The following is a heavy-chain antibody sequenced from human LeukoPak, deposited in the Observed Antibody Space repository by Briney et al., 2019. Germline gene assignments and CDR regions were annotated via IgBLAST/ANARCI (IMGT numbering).Heavy chain of an antibody. CDR3: ATPSWDCSSTSCYFDY. CDR1: GFTFSSYG. Sequence: PGGSLRLSCAASGFTFSSYGMHWVRQAPGKGLEWVAVIWYDGSNKYYADSVKGRFTLSRDNSKNTLYLQMNSLRAEDTAVYYCATPSWDCSSTSCYFDYWGQGTLVTVSS. CDR2: IWYDGSNK. J-gene: IGHJ4*02. V-gene: IGHV3-33*01. D-gene: IGHD2-2*01.